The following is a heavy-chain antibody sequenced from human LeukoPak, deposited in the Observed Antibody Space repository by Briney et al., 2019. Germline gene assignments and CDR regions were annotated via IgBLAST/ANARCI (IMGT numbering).Heavy chain of an antibody. CDR3: ARMTRNYYDSSGYLTPFDY. CDR1: GGSISSGGYY. CDR2: IYYSGST. V-gene: IGHV4-31*03. Sequence: SETLSLTCTVSGGSISSGGYYWSWIRQQPGKGLEWIVYIYYSGSTYYNPSLESRVTISVDTSKNPFSLKLSSVTAADTAVYYCARMTRNYYDSSGYLTPFDYWGQGTLVTVSS. D-gene: IGHD3-22*01. J-gene: IGHJ4*02.